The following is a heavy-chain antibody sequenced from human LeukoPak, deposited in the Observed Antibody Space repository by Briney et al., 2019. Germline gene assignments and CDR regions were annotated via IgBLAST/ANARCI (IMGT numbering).Heavy chain of an antibody. J-gene: IGHJ3*02. CDR2: IYYSGST. CDR1: GGSISGYY. Sequence: SETLSLTCTVSGGSISGYYWSWIRQPPGKGLEWIGYIYYSGSTNYNPSLKSRVTISVDTSKNQFSLKLSSVTAADTAVYYCARDGTSSWIDAFDIWGQGTMVTVSS. CDR3: ARDGTSSWIDAFDI. V-gene: IGHV4-59*01. D-gene: IGHD6-13*01.